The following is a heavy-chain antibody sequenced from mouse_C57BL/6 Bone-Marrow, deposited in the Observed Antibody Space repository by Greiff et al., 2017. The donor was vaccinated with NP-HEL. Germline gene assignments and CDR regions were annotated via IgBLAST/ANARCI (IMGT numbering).Heavy chain of an antibody. CDR2: ILPGSGST. D-gene: IGHD1-1*01. CDR3: ARGAYLSSFRGYYFDY. Sequence: QVQLKQSGAELMKPGASVKLSCKATGYTFTGYWIEWVKQRPGHGLEWIGEILPGSGSTNYNEKFKGKATFTADTSSNTAYMQLSSLTTEDSAIYYCARGAYLSSFRGYYFDYWGQGTTLTVSS. CDR1: GYTFTGYW. J-gene: IGHJ2*01. V-gene: IGHV1-9*01.